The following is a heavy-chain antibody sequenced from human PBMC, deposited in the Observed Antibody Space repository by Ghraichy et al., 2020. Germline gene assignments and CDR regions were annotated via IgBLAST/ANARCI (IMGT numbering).Heavy chain of an antibody. CDR3: ARDNPYCSSTSCYIP. Sequence: SVKVSCKASGGTFSSYAISWVRQAPGQGLEWMGRIIPILGIANYAQKFQGRVTITADKSTSTAYMELSSLRSEDTAVYYCARDNPYCSSTSCYIPWGQGTLVTVSS. J-gene: IGHJ5*02. CDR2: IIPILGIA. CDR1: GGTFSSYA. V-gene: IGHV1-69*04. D-gene: IGHD2-2*02.